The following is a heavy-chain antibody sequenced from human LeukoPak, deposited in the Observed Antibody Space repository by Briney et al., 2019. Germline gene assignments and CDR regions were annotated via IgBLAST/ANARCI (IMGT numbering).Heavy chain of an antibody. CDR2: ISAYNGNT. D-gene: IGHD4-11*01. V-gene: IGHV1-18*04. Sequence: ASVKVSCKASRYTFTGYYMHSVRQAPGQGLEWMGWISAYNGNTNYAQKLQGRVTMTTDTSTSTAYMELRSLRSDDTAVYYCARQDHSNYETPHGAFDYWGQGTLVTVSS. CDR1: RYTFTGYY. J-gene: IGHJ4*02. CDR3: ARQDHSNYETPHGAFDY.